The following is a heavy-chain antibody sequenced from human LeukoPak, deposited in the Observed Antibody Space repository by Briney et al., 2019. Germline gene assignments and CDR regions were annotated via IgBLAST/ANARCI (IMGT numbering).Heavy chain of an antibody. Sequence: GGSLRLSCAASKFIFSNYWMSWVRQAPGKGLEWVAYIKKTGSETYYVDSVKGRFTISRDNAKNSLYLQMNSLRAEDTALYYCAKESHDSSSFDYWGQGTLVTVSS. CDR3: AKESHDSSSFDY. J-gene: IGHJ4*02. V-gene: IGHV3-7*03. CDR2: IKKTGSET. CDR1: KFIFSNYW. D-gene: IGHD3-22*01.